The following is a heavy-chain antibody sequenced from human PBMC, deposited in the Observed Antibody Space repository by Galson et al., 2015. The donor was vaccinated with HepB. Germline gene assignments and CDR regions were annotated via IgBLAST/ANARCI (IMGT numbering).Heavy chain of an antibody. Sequence: SLRLSCAASGFTFSSYWMSWVRQAPGKGLEWVANIKQDGSEKYYVDSVKGRFTISRDNAKNSLYLQMNSLRAEDTAVYYCASSPVAARPGSGGVSAFDIWGQGTMVTVSS. CDR2: IKQDGSEK. D-gene: IGHD6-6*01. V-gene: IGHV3-7*01. CDR3: ASSPVAARPGSGGVSAFDI. CDR1: GFTFSSYW. J-gene: IGHJ3*02.